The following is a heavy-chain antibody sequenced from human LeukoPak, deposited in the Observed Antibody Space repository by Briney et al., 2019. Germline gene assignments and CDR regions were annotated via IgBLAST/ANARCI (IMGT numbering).Heavy chain of an antibody. J-gene: IGHJ5*02. Sequence: GRSLRLSCAASGFTFSSYAMHWVRQAPGKGLEWVAVISYDGSNKYYADSVKGQFTISRDNSKNTLYLQMNSLRAEDTAVYYCAKDGFPGYCSGGSCYGWFDPWGQGTLVTVSS. CDR3: AKDGFPGYCSGGSCYGWFDP. CDR1: GFTFSSYA. D-gene: IGHD2-15*01. CDR2: ISYDGSNK. V-gene: IGHV3-30-3*01.